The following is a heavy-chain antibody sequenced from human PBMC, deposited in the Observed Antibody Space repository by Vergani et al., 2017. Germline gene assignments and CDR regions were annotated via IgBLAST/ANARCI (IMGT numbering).Heavy chain of an antibody. D-gene: IGHD3-10*01. CDR2: ISYDGSNK. J-gene: IGHJ5*02. Sequence: QVQLVESGGGVVQPGRSLRLSCAASGFTFSSYGMHWVRQAPGKGLEWVAVISYDGSNKYYADSVKGRFTISRDNSKNTLYLQMNSLRAEDTAVYYCANMVRGNWFDPWGQGTLVTVSS. CDR1: GFTFSSYG. CDR3: ANMVRGNWFDP. V-gene: IGHV3-30*18.